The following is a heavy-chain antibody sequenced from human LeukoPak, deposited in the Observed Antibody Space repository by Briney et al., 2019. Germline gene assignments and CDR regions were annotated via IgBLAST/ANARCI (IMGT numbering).Heavy chain of an antibody. D-gene: IGHD6-13*01. CDR1: GYTFTSYD. CDR2: MNPNSGNT. V-gene: IGHV1-8*03. CDR3: AREAGTSSSGGGFDY. J-gene: IGHJ4*02. Sequence: ASVKVSCKASGYTFTSYDINWVRQATRQGLEWMGLMNPNSGNTGYAQKFQGRVTITRNTSISTAYMELSSLRSEDTAVYYCAREAGTSSSGGGFDYWGQGTLVTVSS.